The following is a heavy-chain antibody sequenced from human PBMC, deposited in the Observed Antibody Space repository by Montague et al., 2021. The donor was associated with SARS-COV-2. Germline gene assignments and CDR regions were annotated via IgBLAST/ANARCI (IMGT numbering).Heavy chain of an antibody. D-gene: IGHD3-10*01. J-gene: IGHJ6*02. Sequence: SLRLSCAASGLTFSSYDFHWVRQGTGKGLEWVSAVDTAGDPYYADSVKGRFTISRENAKNYVYLQLDSLRAGDTAVYYCARGVKSTIRGIITKRTPLPRGNMDVWGPGTAVIVSS. CDR1: GLTFSSYD. CDR2: VDTAGDP. CDR3: ARGVKSTIRGIITKRTPLPRGNMDV. V-gene: IGHV3-13*05.